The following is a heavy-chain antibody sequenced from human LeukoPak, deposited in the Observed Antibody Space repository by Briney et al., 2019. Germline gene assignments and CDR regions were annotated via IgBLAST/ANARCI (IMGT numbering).Heavy chain of an antibody. J-gene: IGHJ3*02. V-gene: IGHV4-34*01. CDR2: IDHSGST. D-gene: IGHD3-22*01. Sequence: SETLSLTCVVHVGPFSGYYWSWVRQPPGKGPEWIGEIDHSGSTNYNPSLKSRVTISVDSSKNQLSLKLGSVTAADTAVYYCARDDLIVSTGYAFDIWGQGTMVTVSS. CDR3: ARDDLIVSTGYAFDI. CDR1: VGPFSGYY.